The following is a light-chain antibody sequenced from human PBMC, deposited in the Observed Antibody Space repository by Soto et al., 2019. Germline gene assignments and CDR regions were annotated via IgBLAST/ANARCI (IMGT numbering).Light chain of an antibody. CDR2: AAS. CDR1: QSISNY. CDR3: QQSYSTSVT. V-gene: IGKV1-39*01. Sequence: DLQMTQSPSSLSASVGDRVTITCRASQSISNYLNWYQQKAGKGPKLLIYAASTLQSGVPSRFSGSGSGTHFTLTISSLQPEDFATYYCQQSYSTSVTFGQGTKVEIK. J-gene: IGKJ1*01.